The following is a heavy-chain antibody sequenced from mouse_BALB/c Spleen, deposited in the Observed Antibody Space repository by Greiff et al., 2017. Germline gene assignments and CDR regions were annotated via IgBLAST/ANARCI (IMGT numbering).Heavy chain of an antibody. CDR3: AREGLLPSFAY. D-gene: IGHD1-1*01. V-gene: IGHV1-7*01. J-gene: IGHJ3*01. CDR2: INPSTGYT. CDR1: GYTFTSYW. Sequence: VQLQQSGAELAKPGASVKMSCKASGYTFTSYWMHWVKQRPGQGLEWIGYINPSTGYTEYNQKFKDKATLTADKSSSTAYMQLSSLTSEDSAVYYCAREGLLPSFAYWGQGTLVTVSA.